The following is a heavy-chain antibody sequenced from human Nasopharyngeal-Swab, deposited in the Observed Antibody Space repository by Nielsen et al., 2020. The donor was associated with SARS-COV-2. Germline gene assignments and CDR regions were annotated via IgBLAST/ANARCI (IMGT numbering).Heavy chain of an antibody. CDR1: GFILSDHY. Sequence: GESLKISCAASGFILSDHYMDWVRKAPGKGLEWVGRTRNKVNSYSTVYAASVRGRFTISRDDSSTSVYLQMTSLKSEDTAVYYCARGFKGFSDWGQGTLVTVSS. CDR3: ARGFKGFSD. D-gene: IGHD3-3*01. V-gene: IGHV3-72*01. CDR2: TRNKVNSYST. J-gene: IGHJ4*02.